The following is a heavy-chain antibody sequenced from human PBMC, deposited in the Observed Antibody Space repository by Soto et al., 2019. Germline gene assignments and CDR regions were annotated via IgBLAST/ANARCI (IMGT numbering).Heavy chain of an antibody. V-gene: IGHV3-30-3*01. CDR2: ISYDGSNK. J-gene: IGHJ4*02. CDR1: GFTFSSYA. CDR3: ARDSRGIQATY. Sequence: GGSLRLSCAASGFTFSSYAMHWVRQAPGKGLEWVAVISYDGSNKYYADSVKGRFTISRDNSKNTLYLQMNSLRAEDTAVYYCARDSRGIQATYWGQGTLVTVSS.